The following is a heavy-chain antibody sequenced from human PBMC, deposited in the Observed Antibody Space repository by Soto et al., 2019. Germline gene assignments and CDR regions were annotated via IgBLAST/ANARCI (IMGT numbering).Heavy chain of an antibody. J-gene: IGHJ4*02. CDR1: GFPFSAYN. Sequence: PGGSLRLSCTGSGFPFSAYNMNWVRQVPGKGPEWISSITSKTGQIYYAESVKGRFTISRDNAKNSLYLEMNRLGAEDTAVYYCARVFDSNYYYWGQGTLVTVSS. D-gene: IGHD3-22*01. CDR2: ITSKTGQI. V-gene: IGHV3-21*06. CDR3: ARVFDSNYYY.